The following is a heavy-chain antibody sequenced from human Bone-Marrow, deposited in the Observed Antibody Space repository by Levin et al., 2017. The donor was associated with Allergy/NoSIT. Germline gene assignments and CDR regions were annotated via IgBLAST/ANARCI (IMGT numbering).Heavy chain of an antibody. V-gene: IGHV3-48*01. CDR2: ISSTSSTI. J-gene: IGHJ4*02. Sequence: GGSLRLSCAASGFRFNTYSMNWVRQAPGKGLEWVSYISSTSSTIYYADSVKGRFTISRDNARNSLYLQMNSLRAEDTAVYYCARSFVGLGEFSDRQAIDYWGQGTLATVSS. D-gene: IGHD3-16*02. CDR1: GFRFNTYS. CDR3: ARSFVGLGEFSDRQAIDY.